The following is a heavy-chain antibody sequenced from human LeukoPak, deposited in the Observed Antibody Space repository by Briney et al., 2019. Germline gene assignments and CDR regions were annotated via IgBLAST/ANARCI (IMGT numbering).Heavy chain of an antibody. J-gene: IGHJ3*01. Sequence: GGSLRLSCAASGFTFSSYAMSWVRQAPGKGLEWVANIKQDGSEKYYVDSVKGRFTISRDNARNSLYLQMNSLRAEDTAVYYCARVGITIFGAGGAFDVWGQGTMVTVSS. CDR3: ARVGITIFGAGGAFDV. D-gene: IGHD3-3*01. V-gene: IGHV3-7*01. CDR2: IKQDGSEK. CDR1: GFTFSSYA.